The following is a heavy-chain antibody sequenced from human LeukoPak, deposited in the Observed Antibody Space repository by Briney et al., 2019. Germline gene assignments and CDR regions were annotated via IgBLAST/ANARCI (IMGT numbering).Heavy chain of an antibody. CDR1: GYTFTGYY. D-gene: IGHD3-10*01. J-gene: IGHJ4*02. CDR3: ARDSPRITMVRGVIGDY. CDR2: INPNSGGT. Sequence: ASVKVSCKASGYTFTGYYMHWVRQAPGQGLEWMGWINPNSGGTNYAQKFQGRVTMTRDTSISTAYMELSRLRSDDTAVYYCARDSPRITMVRGVIGDYWGQGTLVTVSS. V-gene: IGHV1-2*02.